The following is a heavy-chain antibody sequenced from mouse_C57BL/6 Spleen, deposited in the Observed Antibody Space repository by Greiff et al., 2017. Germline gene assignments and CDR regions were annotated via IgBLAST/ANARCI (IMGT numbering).Heavy chain of an antibody. CDR3: ARGGSSYPYFDV. CDR2: IWSGGST. D-gene: IGHD1-1*01. V-gene: IGHV2-2*01. CDR1: GFSLTSYG. Sequence: QVQLKQSGPGLVQPSQRLSITCTVSGFSLTSYGVHWVRQSPGKGLEWLGVIWSGGSTDYNAAFISRLSISKDNSKSQVFFKMNSLQADDTAIYYCARGGSSYPYFDVWGTGTTVTVSS. J-gene: IGHJ1*03.